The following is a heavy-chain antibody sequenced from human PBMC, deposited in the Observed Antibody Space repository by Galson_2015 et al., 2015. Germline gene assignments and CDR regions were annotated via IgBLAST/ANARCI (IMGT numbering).Heavy chain of an antibody. CDR3: AKSLDIPAAAGSRGYYFDY. Sequence: SLRLSCAASGFTFSSYAMSWVRQAPGKGLEWVSGISGTGGSTYNADSVKGRSTISRDNSKNTLSLQMNSLGAEDTAVYYCAKSLDIPAAAGSRGYYFDYWGQGTLITVSS. V-gene: IGHV3-23*01. D-gene: IGHD6-13*01. CDR2: ISGTGGST. CDR1: GFTFSSYA. J-gene: IGHJ4*02.